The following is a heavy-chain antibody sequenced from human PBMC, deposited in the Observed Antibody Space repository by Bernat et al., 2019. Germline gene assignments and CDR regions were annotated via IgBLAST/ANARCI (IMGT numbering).Heavy chain of an antibody. CDR2: IYSGGST. V-gene: IGHV3-53*01. CDR3: AGVSDCTNGVCYTGADYYYGMDV. J-gene: IGHJ6*02. Sequence: EVQLVESGGGLIQPGGSLRLSCAASGFTVSSNYMSWVRQAPGKGLEWVSVIYSGGSTYYADSVKGRFTISRDNSKNTLYLQMNSLRAEDTAVYYCAGVSDCTNGVCYTGADYYYGMDVWGQGTTVTVSS. CDR1: GFTVSSNY. D-gene: IGHD2-8*01.